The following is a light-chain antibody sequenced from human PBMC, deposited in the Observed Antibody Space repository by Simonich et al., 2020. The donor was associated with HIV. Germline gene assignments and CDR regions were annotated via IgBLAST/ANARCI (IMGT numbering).Light chain of an antibody. CDR3: SSYTSSSTRI. V-gene: IGLV2-14*01. CDR2: DVS. Sequence: QSALTQPASVSGSPGQSITISCTGTSSDVGGYNSVSWYQQHPGKAPKLMIYDVSNRPSGVSDRFSGSKSGNTASLTISGLQAEDEAEYYCSSYTSSSTRIFGGGTKLTVL. CDR1: SSDVGGYNS. J-gene: IGLJ2*01.